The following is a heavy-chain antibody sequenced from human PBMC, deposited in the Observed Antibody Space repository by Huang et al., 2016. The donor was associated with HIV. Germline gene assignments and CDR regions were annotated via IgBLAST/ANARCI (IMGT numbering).Heavy chain of an antibody. Sequence: EVQLVQSGAVVKKPGESLKISCKGSGYTFNGYWIGWVRQRPGKGLEWMGIIYPGDSDTTYSPSFQGQVTIAADKSISTAYVQWSGLKASDTAMYYCARQGVGDFVVEPTGLGAFDIWGQGTMVTVSS. J-gene: IGHJ3*02. CDR1: GYTFNGYW. V-gene: IGHV5-51*01. D-gene: IGHD2-2*01. CDR3: ARQGVGDFVVEPTGLGAFDI. CDR2: IYPGDSDT.